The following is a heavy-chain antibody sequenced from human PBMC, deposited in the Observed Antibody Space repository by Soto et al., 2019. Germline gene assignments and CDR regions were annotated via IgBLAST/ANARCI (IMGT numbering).Heavy chain of an antibody. CDR1: GVTFSTYA. V-gene: IGHV1-69*13. CDR2: IIPIFGTA. CDR3: AKVLLDTASPDY. Sequence: ASVKVSCKASGVTFSTYAMTWVRQAPGQGLEWMGGIIPIFGTANYPQKFQGRVTITADESTSTAYMELSSLRSEDTAVYYCAKVLLDTASPDYWGQGTLVTVSS. J-gene: IGHJ4*02. D-gene: IGHD5-18*01.